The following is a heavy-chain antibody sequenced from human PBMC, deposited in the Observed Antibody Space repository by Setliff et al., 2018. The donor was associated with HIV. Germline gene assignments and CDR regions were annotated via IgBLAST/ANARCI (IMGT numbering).Heavy chain of an antibody. CDR2: IYPGDSNT. CDR1: GYSFISYW. V-gene: IGHV5-51*01. J-gene: IGHJ6*03. Sequence: GESLKISCKGSGYSFISYWIGWVRQMPGKGLEWMGIIYPGDSNTKYSPSFQGQVTLSVDKSISTAYLQWSSLKASDTAMYYCARRSQNYYYMDVWGKGTTVTVSS. CDR3: ARRSQNYYYMDV.